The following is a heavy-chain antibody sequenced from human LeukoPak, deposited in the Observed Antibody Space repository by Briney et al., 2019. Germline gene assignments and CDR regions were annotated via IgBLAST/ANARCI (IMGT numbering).Heavy chain of an antibody. J-gene: IGHJ1*01. D-gene: IGHD2-21*02. Sequence: GGSLRLSCAASGFTFSSYEIHWVRQAPGKGLEWVSVIYSGGSTYYADSVKGRFTISRDNSKNTLYLQMKSLRAEDTAVYYCARTDETAPAEDFQHWGQGTLVTVSS. CDR2: IYSGGST. V-gene: IGHV3-53*01. CDR1: GFTFSSYE. CDR3: ARTDETAPAEDFQH.